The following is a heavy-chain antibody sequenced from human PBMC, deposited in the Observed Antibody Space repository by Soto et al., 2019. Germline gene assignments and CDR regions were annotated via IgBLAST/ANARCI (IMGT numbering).Heavy chain of an antibody. D-gene: IGHD3-22*01. Sequence: SETLSLTCTVSGGSISSGNYYWSWIRQPPGKGLEWIGFISYSGTTHYSASLRSRVSISVDTSKNQFSLDLSSVTAADTAVYYCARVGYYDNRGYYSYWGQGTLVTVSS. CDR1: GGSISSGNYY. J-gene: IGHJ4*02. V-gene: IGHV4-30-4*01. CDR3: ARVGYYDNRGYYSY. CDR2: ISYSGTT.